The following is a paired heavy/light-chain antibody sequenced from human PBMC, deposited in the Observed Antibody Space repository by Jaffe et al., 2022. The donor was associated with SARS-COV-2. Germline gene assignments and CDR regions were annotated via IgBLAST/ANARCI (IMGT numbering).Light chain of an antibody. Sequence: QSALTQPASVSGSPGQTITISCTGTSSDVGSYNLVSWYQQYPGKAPQLMIYEGNKRPSGVSNRFSGSKSGNTASLTISGLQAEDEADYYCCSYAGSSTLIFGGGTKLTVL. CDR3: CSYAGSSTLI. CDR2: EGN. CDR1: SSDVGSYNL. V-gene: IGLV2-23*01. J-gene: IGLJ2*01.
Heavy chain of an antibody. CDR1: GYSISSVYS. CDR2: IYHSGST. Sequence: QVQLQESGPGLVKPSETLSLTCTVSGYSISSVYSWGWIRQPPGKGLEWIGSIYHSGSTSYNPSLRSRVTISVDTSKNQFSLKLTSVTAADTAVYYCARLSRGSYYVGQLDYWGQGTLVTVSS. J-gene: IGHJ4*02. V-gene: IGHV4-38-2*02. D-gene: IGHD1-26*01. CDR3: ARLSRGSYYVGQLDY.